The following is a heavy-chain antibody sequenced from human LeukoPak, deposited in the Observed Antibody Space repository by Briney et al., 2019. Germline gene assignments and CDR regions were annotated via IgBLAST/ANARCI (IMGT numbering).Heavy chain of an antibody. Sequence: SETLSLTCTVSGGSVSSGNSYWSWIRQPPGKGLEWIGYIYYNGNTNYNPALKRRVTISVDTSKNQFSLRLSSVTAADTAVYYCTRDLDWNDEDYYYGMDVWGQGTTVTVSS. J-gene: IGHJ6*02. D-gene: IGHD1-1*01. V-gene: IGHV4-61*01. CDR2: IYYNGNT. CDR3: TRDLDWNDEDYYYGMDV. CDR1: GGSVSSGNSY.